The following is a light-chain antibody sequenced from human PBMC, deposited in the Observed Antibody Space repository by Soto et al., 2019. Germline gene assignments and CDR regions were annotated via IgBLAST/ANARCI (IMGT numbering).Light chain of an antibody. CDR2: EVS. CDR1: SSDVGGYNY. CDR3: SSFAGKNNLV. Sequence: QLVLTQPPSASGTPGQSVTISCTGTSSDVGGYNYVSWYQQHPGKAPKLMISEVSKRPSGVPDRFSGSKSGNTASLTVSGLQAEDEADYYCSSFAGKNNLVFGGGTELTVL. V-gene: IGLV2-8*01. J-gene: IGLJ2*01.